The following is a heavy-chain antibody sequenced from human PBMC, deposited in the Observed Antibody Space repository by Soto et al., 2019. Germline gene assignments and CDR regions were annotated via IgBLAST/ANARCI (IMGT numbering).Heavy chain of an antibody. D-gene: IGHD2-2*01. Sequence: GGSLRLSCAASGFTFSSCAMSWVRQAPGKGLEWVSTISSSGDTTNYADSVKGRFTISRDNSKNTLYLQTNNLGAEDTAVYYCAKDRTVAVGRGFDYWGQGTLVTVSS. V-gene: IGHV3-23*01. CDR1: GFTFSSCA. CDR2: ISSSGDTT. CDR3: AKDRTVAVGRGFDY. J-gene: IGHJ4*02.